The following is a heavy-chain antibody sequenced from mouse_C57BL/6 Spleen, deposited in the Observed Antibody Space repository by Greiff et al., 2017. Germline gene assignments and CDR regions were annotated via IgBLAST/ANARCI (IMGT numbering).Heavy chain of an antibody. CDR1: GFSLSTFGMG. CDR2: IWWDDDK. V-gene: IGHV8-8*01. J-gene: IGHJ1*03. CDR3: ARTYGSSWYFDV. D-gene: IGHD1-1*01. Sequence: QVTLKESGPGILQPSQTLRLTCSFSGFSLSTFGMGVGWIRQPSGKGLEWLAHIWWDDDKYSNPALKSRLTISKDTSNNQVFLKIANVDTADTSTYYWARTYGSSWYFDVWGTGTTVTVSS.